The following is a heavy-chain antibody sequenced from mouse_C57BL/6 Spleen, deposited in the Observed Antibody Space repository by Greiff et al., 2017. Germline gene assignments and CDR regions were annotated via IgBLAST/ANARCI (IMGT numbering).Heavy chain of an antibody. CDR1: GYAFSSSW. J-gene: IGHJ4*01. CDR2: IYPGDGDT. D-gene: IGHD2-4*01. CDR3: ARSFTYYDYDYAMDY. V-gene: IGHV1-82*01. Sequence: VKLQESGPELVKPGASVKISCKASGYAFSSSWMNWVKQRPGKGLEWIGRIYPGDGDTNYNGKFKGKATLTADKSSSTAYMQLSSLTSEDSAVYFCARSFTYYDYDYAMDYWGQGTSVTVSS.